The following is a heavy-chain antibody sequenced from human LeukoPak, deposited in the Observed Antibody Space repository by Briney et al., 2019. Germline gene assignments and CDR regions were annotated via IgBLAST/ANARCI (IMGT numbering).Heavy chain of an antibody. J-gene: IGHJ4*02. D-gene: IGHD2-2*01. CDR2: ISRSGGST. CDR3: ARDMGTGYCSSPSCYAFDY. Sequence: GGSLRLSCTASGFTFSNYAMTWVRQAPGKGLEWVSTISRSGGSTYYADSVKGRFTISRDNSKNTLYLQMNSLRTEDTAMYYCARDMGTGYCSSPSCYAFDYWGQGTLVTVSS. V-gene: IGHV3-23*01. CDR1: GFTFSNYA.